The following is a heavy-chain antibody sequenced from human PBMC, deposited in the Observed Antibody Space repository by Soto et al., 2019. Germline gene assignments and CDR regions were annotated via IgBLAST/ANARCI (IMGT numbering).Heavy chain of an antibody. CDR2: INPSGGST. V-gene: IGHV1-46*01. CDR3: AGVGGNSYGGVDY. D-gene: IGHD5-18*01. J-gene: IGHJ4*02. Sequence: QVQLVQSGAEVKKPGASVKVSCKASGYTFTSYYMHWVRQAPGQGLEWMGIINPSGGSTTYAQKFPGRGTMTRDTSTSTVYLELSSLRSEDTAVYFCAGVGGNSYGGVDYWGQGTLVTVSS. CDR1: GYTFTSYY.